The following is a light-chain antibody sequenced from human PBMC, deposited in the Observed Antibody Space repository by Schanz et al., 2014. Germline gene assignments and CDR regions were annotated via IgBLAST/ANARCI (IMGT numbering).Light chain of an antibody. Sequence: DIQMTQSPSSVSASVGDRVTITCRASQSIITWLAWYQQKPGKAPKVLIYAASNLQGGVPSRFSGSGSGTDFTLTISSLQPEDVATYYCQKYNSAPLTFGGGTKVEIK. CDR2: AAS. CDR1: QSIITW. CDR3: QKYNSAPLT. J-gene: IGKJ4*01. V-gene: IGKV1-12*01.